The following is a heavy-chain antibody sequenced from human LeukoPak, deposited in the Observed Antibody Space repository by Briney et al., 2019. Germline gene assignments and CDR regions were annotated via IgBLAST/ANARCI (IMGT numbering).Heavy chain of an antibody. CDR2: ISAYKGNT. J-gene: IGHJ4*02. CDR1: GYTFTDYY. CDR3: ARSHYYDSSGYHLIGFKY. V-gene: IGHV1-18*04. Sequence: GASVKVSCKASGYTFTDYYIHWVRQAPGQGLEWMGWISAYKGNTNYAQRLQGRVTMATDTSTSTAYMELRSLRSDDTAVYYCARSHYYDSSGYHLIGFKYWGQGTLVTVSS. D-gene: IGHD3-22*01.